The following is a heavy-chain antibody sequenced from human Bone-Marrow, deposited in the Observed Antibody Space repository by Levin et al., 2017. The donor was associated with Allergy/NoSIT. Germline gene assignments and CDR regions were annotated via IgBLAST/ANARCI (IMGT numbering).Heavy chain of an antibody. CDR3: AKDAFYYFDH. CDR1: GFTFRTHG. J-gene: IGHJ4*02. CDR2: ISYDGNNR. D-gene: IGHD3-3*02. V-gene: IGHV3-30*18. Sequence: GESLKISCAASGFTFRTHGMHWVRQAPGKGLEWVAIISYDGNNRLYADSVKGRFTIFRDNAKNTLFLQMNSLRAEDTAVYYCAKDAFYYFDHWGQGALVTVSS.